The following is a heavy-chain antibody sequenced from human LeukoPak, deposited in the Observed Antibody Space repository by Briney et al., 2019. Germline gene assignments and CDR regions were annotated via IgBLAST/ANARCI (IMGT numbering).Heavy chain of an antibody. D-gene: IGHD1-1*01. CDR1: GFTFTNYS. CDR2: ISSSSSYI. CDR3: ARGKEGTTAPHF. J-gene: IGHJ4*02. V-gene: IGHV3-21*01. Sequence: GGSLRLSCAASGFTFTNYSMNWVRQAPGKGREWVSSISSSSSYIYYADSVKGRFTISRDNATNSLYLQMNSLRAEDTAVYFCARGKEGTTAPHFWGQGTLVTVSS.